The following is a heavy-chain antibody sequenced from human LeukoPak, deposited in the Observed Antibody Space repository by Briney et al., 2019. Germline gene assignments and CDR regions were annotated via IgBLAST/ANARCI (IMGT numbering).Heavy chain of an antibody. J-gene: IGHJ5*02. CDR2: ISTSGRT. CDR3: ARRVTGIAVAGTFWFDP. D-gene: IGHD6-19*01. V-gene: IGHV4-4*07. Sequence: SETLSLTCTVSGGSITTYYWTWIRQPAGKGVEWIGRISTSGRTNYNPSLKSRVTISVDTSKNQFSLKLSSVTAADTAVYYCARRVTGIAVAGTFWFDPWGQGTLVTVSS. CDR1: GGSITTYY.